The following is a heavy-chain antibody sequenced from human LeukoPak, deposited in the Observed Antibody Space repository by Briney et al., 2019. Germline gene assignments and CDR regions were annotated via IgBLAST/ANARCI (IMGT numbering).Heavy chain of an antibody. CDR1: GFTFSRHW. J-gene: IGHJ4*02. CDR3: ARDLVLRYFDWSRPGY. V-gene: IGHV3-21*01. Sequence: PGGSLRLSCEASGFTFSRHWMSWVRQVPGKGLEWVSSISSSSSYIYYADSVKGRFTISRDNAKNSLYLQMNSLRAEDTAVYYCARDLVLRYFDWSRPGYWGQGTLVTVSS. CDR2: ISSSSSYI. D-gene: IGHD3-9*01.